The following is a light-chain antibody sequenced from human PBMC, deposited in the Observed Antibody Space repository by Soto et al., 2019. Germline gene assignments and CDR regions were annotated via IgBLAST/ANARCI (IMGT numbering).Light chain of an antibody. CDR3: SSDTSSSTLPYV. CDR1: SSNVGGYNY. J-gene: IGLJ1*01. Sequence: QSALTQPASASGSPGQTITISCTGTSSNVGGYNYISWYQQHPGTAPKVIIYDVNKRPSGVSNRFSGSKNGNTAALSTSGRQAEDEADYYCSSDTSSSTLPYVFGTGTKLTVL. CDR2: DVN. V-gene: IGLV2-14*01.